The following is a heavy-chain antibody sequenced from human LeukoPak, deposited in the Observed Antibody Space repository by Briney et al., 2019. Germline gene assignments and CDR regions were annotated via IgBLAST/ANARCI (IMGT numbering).Heavy chain of an antibody. J-gene: IGHJ5*02. CDR1: GGSITNYN. CDR3: ARRRVGDLTVGSDTWFDP. Sequence: SETLSLTCTVSGGSITNYNWNWIRQPPGKGLEWIGYISDSGSTNYNPSLQSRVTISVDTSKNQFSLKLSSVTASDAAVYYCARRRVGDLTVGSDTWFDPWGQGALVTVSS. CDR2: ISDSGST. V-gene: IGHV4-59*08. D-gene: IGHD2-15*01.